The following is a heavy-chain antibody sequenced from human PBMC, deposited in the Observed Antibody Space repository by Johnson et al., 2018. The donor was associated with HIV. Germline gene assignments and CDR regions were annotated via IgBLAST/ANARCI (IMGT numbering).Heavy chain of an antibody. J-gene: IGHJ3*01. CDR3: ARDLPYCSCGLCQTDPFVL. V-gene: IGHV3-7*05. D-gene: IGHD2-8*02. CDR1: GFMFSTYW. CDR2: IKHDGSEE. Sequence: VQLVESGGGLIQPGGSRRLSCAASGFMFSTYWMSWVRQAPGKGLEWVANIKHDGSEEYYVASVRGRFTISRDNAKNSLYLQMNSLRVEDTAVYFCARDLPYCSCGLCQTDPFVLWGLATMVTASS.